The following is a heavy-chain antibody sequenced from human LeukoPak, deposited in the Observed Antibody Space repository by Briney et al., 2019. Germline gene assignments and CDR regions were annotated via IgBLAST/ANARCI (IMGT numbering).Heavy chain of an antibody. J-gene: IGHJ3*02. CDR2: ISAYNGNT. CDR3: ARVWESTTGDAFDI. D-gene: IGHD4-17*01. CDR1: GYTFTSYG. Sequence: GASVKVSCKASGYTFTSYGIRWVRPAPGQGLAWMGWISAYNGNTNYAQKLQGRVTMTTDTSTSTAYMELRSLRSDDTAVYYCARVWESTTGDAFDIWGQGTMVTVSS. V-gene: IGHV1-18*01.